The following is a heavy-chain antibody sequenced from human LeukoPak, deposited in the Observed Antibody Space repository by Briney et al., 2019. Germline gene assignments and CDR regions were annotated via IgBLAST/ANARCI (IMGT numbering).Heavy chain of an antibody. D-gene: IGHD6-13*01. V-gene: IGHV3-48*03. CDR2: ISSSGSTI. CDR1: GFTFSSYE. Sequence: GGSLRLSCAASGFTFSSYEMNWVRQAPGKGLEWVSYISSSGSTIYYADSVKGRFTISRDISKNTLYLQMNSLRPEDTAVYYCMLPPWAAGGPWGQGTLVTVSS. J-gene: IGHJ5*02. CDR3: MLPPWAAGGP.